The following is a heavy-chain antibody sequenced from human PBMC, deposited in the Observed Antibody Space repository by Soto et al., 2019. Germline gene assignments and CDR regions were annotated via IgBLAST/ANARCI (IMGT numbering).Heavy chain of an antibody. CDR2: SYYSGST. D-gene: IGHD2-2*01. J-gene: IGHJ5*02. Sequence: PSEALSLTCTVSGGSISSSSYYWGWLRQAQGKGLVWIGSSYYSGSTYYNPSLKSRVTMSVVTSKNHISLKLSSVTAADTAVYYCAGIGYFFSTSCYEFDPWGQGTLVTVSS. CDR1: GGSISSSSYY. CDR3: AGIGYFFSTSCYEFDP. V-gene: IGHV4-39*07.